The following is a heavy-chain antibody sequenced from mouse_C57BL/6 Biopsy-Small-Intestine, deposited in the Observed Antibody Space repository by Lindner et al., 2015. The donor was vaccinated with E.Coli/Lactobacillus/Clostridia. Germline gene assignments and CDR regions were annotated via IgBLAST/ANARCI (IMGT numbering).Heavy chain of an antibody. Sequence: SVKVSCKASGYTFTSYAMHWVRQAPGQRLEWMGWINAGNGYTKYSQKFQGRVTITRDTSASTAYMELSSLRSEDTAVYYCARELYDILTGYPYFDYWGQGTLVTVSS. CDR3: ARELYDILTGYPYFDY. CDR1: GYTFTSYA. CDR2: INAGNGYT. D-gene: IGHD2-12*01. V-gene: IGHV1-4*01. J-gene: IGHJ2*01.